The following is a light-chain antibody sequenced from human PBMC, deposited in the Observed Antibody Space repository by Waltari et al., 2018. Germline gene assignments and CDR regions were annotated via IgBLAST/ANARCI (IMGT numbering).Light chain of an antibody. CDR2: KAS. V-gene: IGKV1-5*03. Sequence: DIQMTQSPSTLSASVGDRFTITCRASQSISNWLAWYQQKPGKAPKLLIYKASTLESGVPSRFSGSGSGTAFTLTISSLQPDDFATYYCQQYNSYSLLTFGGGTKVEIK. CDR3: QQYNSYSLLT. CDR1: QSISNW. J-gene: IGKJ4*01.